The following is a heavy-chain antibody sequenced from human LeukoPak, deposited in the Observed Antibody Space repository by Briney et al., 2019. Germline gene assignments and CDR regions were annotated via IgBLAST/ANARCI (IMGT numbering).Heavy chain of an antibody. CDR2: ITPSADNT. V-gene: IGHV3-23*01. Sequence: GGSLRLSCAASGFTFSSYGIHWVRQAPGKGLEWVAAITPSADNTYYADSVKGRFTISRDNSKNTLYLQMNSLRTEDTAVYYCAREGKLRFLEWLLVDWGQGTLVTVSS. CDR3: AREGKLRFLEWLLVD. D-gene: IGHD3-3*01. CDR1: GFTFSSYG. J-gene: IGHJ4*02.